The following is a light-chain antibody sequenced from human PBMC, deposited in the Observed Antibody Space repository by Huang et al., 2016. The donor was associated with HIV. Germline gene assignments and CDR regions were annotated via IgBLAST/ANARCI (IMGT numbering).Light chain of an antibody. Sequence: LTQSPGSLSLSPGDRVTLSCRASQSVDRGYLAWYNQKPGQYPRLIVYGTASRASGIPSRFSGSGSGRDFSLTISGLDSEDFGVYYCQQYGSSMATFGQGTKVDI. V-gene: IGKV3-20*01. CDR1: QSVDRGY. J-gene: IGKJ2*01. CDR3: QQYGSSMAT. CDR2: GTA.